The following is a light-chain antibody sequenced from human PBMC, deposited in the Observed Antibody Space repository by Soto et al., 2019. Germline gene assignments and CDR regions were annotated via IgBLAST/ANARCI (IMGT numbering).Light chain of an antibody. CDR1: SSDVGGYNY. V-gene: IGLV2-14*01. J-gene: IGLJ1*01. Sequence: QSVLTQPASVSGSPGQSITISCTGTSSDVGGYNYVSWYQQHPGKAPKLMIYDVSNRPSGVSNRFSGSKSGNTASLTISGLQAEDEADYYCSSYTSSSPWVFGTGTKLTVL. CDR3: SSYTSSSPWV. CDR2: DVS.